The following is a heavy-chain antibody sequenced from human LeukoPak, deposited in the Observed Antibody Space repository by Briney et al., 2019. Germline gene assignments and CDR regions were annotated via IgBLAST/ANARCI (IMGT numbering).Heavy chain of an antibody. V-gene: IGHV6-1*01. D-gene: IGHD6-13*01. CDR1: GDSVSSNSAA. Sequence: SQTLSLTCAISGDSVSSNSAAWNWIRQSPSRGLEWLGRTYYRSKWYNDYAVSVKSRITINPDTSKNQFSLQPNSVTPEDTAVYYCARDLGRGAAAGTQYYMDVWGKGTTVTVSS. CDR3: ARDLGRGAAAGTQYYMDV. CDR2: TYYRSKWYN. J-gene: IGHJ6*03.